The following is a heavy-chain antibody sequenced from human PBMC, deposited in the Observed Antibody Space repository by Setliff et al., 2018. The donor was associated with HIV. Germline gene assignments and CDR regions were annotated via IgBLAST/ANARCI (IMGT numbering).Heavy chain of an antibody. CDR1: GGSISSHY. Sequence: PSETLSLTCTVSGGSISSHYWSWVRQTPGKGLEWIGFIYNSVTTNYNPSLKSRVTISLDTSKNQFSLKLTSVTAADTAVYYCARGGTSSNWFGPWGQGTLVTVSS. CDR2: IYNSVTT. J-gene: IGHJ5*02. CDR3: ARGGTSSNWFGP. V-gene: IGHV4-59*11. D-gene: IGHD2-2*01.